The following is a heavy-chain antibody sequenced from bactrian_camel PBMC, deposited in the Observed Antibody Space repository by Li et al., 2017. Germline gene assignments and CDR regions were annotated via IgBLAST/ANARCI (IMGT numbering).Heavy chain of an antibody. J-gene: IGHJ4*01. CDR3: AASFTACVARAHYVERYNY. CDR1: GYPLPSYC. CDR2: IDSEDRT. Sequence: VQLVESGGGSVQAAGSLRLSCARSGYPLPSYCLGWFRQVPGQGREGIATIDSEDRTTYADSVKGRFTVSVDNARKTLYLQMNDLKPEDTAVYYCAASFTACVARAHYVERYNYWGQGTQVTVS. D-gene: IGHD3*01. V-gene: IGHV3S9*01.